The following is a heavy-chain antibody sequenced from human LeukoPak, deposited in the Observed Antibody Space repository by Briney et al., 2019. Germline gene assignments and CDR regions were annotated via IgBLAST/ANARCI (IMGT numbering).Heavy chain of an antibody. D-gene: IGHD3-16*01. Sequence: SETLSLTCTVAGGSISSHYWSWIRQPPGKRLEWIGYMYYSGSTTYTPSLKSRVTISGDTSKNQFSLKLSSVTAADTAVYYCARGGGLPIWFDPWGQGTLVTVSS. V-gene: IGHV4-59*11. CDR1: GGSISSHY. CDR3: ARGGGLPIWFDP. J-gene: IGHJ5*02. CDR2: MYYSGST.